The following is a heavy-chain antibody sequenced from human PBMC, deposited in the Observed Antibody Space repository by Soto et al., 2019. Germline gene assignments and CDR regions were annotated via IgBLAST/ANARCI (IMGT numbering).Heavy chain of an antibody. CDR1: GGSFGSGGYY. V-gene: IGHV4-31*03. CDR2: IYYSGST. CDR3: ARATSFSGHHGY. D-gene: IGHD2-8*02. Sequence: SETLSLTCTVSGGSFGSGGYYWSWIRQLPGKGLEWIGYIYYSGSTYYNPSLKSRFTISLDTSKNQFSLKLSSVTAADTAVYYCARATSFSGHHGYWGQGTLVTVSS. J-gene: IGHJ4*02.